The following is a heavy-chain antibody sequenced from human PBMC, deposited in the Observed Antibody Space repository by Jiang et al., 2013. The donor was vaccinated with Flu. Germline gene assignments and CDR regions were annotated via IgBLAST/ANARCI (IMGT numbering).Heavy chain of an antibody. CDR3: SRAYSFAY. V-gene: IGHV6-1*01. CDR2: TYYRSKWYT. D-gene: IGHD5-18*01. CDR1: GDSVSSNSTA. J-gene: IGHJ4*02. Sequence: SQTLSLTCAISGDSVSSNSTAWNWIRQSPSRGLEWLGRTYYRSKWYTDYALSVKGRIIINPDTSKNQFSLQLNSVTPEDTAVYYCSRAYSFAYWGQGTLVTVSS.